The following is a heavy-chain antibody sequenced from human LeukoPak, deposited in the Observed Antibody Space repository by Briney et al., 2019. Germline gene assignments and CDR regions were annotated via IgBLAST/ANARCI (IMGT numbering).Heavy chain of an antibody. CDR2: ISSDGSNK. J-gene: IGHJ3*02. CDR1: GLTFSSYA. D-gene: IGHD2-2*01. CDR3: AREGRYCSSTSCYSLYAFDI. Sequence: PGRSLRLSCAASGLTFSSYAMHSVRQAPGKGLEWVAVISSDGSNKYYADSLKGRFTISRDNSKNTLYLQMNSLRAEDTAVYYRAREGRYCSSTSCYSLYAFDIWGQGTMVTVSS. V-gene: IGHV3-30-3*01.